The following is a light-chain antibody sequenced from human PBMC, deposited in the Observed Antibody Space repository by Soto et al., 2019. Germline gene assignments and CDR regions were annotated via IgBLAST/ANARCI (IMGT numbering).Light chain of an antibody. CDR3: QKYNSVPCT. Sequence: DIQMTQSPSSLSASVGDRVTIACRVSQGISDYLAWYQQKPGKVPNLLIYAASTLQSGVPSRFSGGGFWTDITRTISSLQPEAVASYYCQKYNSVPCTFGPGTKVDIK. CDR2: AAS. J-gene: IGKJ3*01. CDR1: QGISDY. V-gene: IGKV1-27*01.